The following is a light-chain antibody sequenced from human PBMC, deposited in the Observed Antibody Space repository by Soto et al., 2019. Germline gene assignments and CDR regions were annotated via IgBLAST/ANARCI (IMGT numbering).Light chain of an antibody. V-gene: IGLV1-40*01. CDR3: QSYDSSLSGYVV. CDR2: GNS. CDR1: SSNIGAGYD. Sequence: QSVLTQPPSVSGAPGXRVTISCTGSSSNIGAGYDVHWYQQLPGTAPKLLIYGNSNRPSGVPDRFSGSKSGTSASLAITGLQAEDEADYYCQSYDSSLSGYVVFGGGTQLTVL. J-gene: IGLJ2*01.